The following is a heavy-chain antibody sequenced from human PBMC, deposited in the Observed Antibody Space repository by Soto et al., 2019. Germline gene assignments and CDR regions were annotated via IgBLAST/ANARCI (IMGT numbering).Heavy chain of an antibody. CDR2: IIPIFGTA. D-gene: IGHD6-19*01. CDR1: GGTFSSYA. J-gene: IGHJ4*02. Sequence: SCKASGGTFSSYAISWVRQAPGQGLEWMGGIIPIFGTANYAQKFQGRVTITADESTSTAYMELSSLRSEDTAVYYCARLTLAVAAPFDHYWGQGPLVTVS. CDR3: ARLTLAVAAPFDHY. V-gene: IGHV1-69*01.